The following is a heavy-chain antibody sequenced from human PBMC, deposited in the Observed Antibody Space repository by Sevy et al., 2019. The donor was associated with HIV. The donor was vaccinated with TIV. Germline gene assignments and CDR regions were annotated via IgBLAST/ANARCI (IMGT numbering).Heavy chain of an antibody. D-gene: IGHD3-22*01. CDR2: ISSSSSYI. Sequence: GGSLRLSCAASGFTFSSYSMNWVRQAPGKGLEWVSSISSSSSYIYYAHSVKGRFTISRDNAKNSLYLQMNSLRVEDTAVYYCARGLISSGYNYFDYWGQGTLVTVSS. CDR3: ARGLISSGYNYFDY. CDR1: GFTFSSYS. J-gene: IGHJ4*02. V-gene: IGHV3-21*01.